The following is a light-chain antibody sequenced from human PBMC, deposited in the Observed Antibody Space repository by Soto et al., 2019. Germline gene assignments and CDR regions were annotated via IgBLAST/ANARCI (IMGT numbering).Light chain of an antibody. CDR2: GAS. V-gene: IGKV3-20*01. CDR1: QSISSSY. J-gene: IGKJ1*01. Sequence: EIVLTQSPGTLSLSPGERATLSCRASQSISSSYLAWYQQKPGQTPRLLIYGASSRATGIPDRFSGSRSGTDFTLTISRLEPEDFAVYFCQQYGSSTTFGQGTKVDIK. CDR3: QQYGSSTT.